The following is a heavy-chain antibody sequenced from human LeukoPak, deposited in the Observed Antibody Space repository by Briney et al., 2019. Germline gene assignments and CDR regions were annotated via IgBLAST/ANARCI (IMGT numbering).Heavy chain of an antibody. CDR3: ARDSTNYPFDI. CDR1: GGTFSSYT. CDR2: IIPILGIA. Sequence: SVKVSCKAPGGTFSSYTISWVRQAPGQGLEWMGRIIPILGIANYAQKFQGRVMITADKSTSTAYMELSSLRSEDTAVYYCARDSTNYPFDIWGQGTMVTVSS. D-gene: IGHD5-24*01. J-gene: IGHJ3*02. V-gene: IGHV1-69*04.